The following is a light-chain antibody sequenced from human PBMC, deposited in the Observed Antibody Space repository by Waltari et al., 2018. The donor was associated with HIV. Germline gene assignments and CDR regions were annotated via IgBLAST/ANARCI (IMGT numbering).Light chain of an antibody. CDR3: QSWDNGVRV. J-gene: IGLJ3*02. Sequence: QLALTQSPSASASLGASVRLTCTLSSGQSSYSIAWHQQQPEKGPRFLMRLNSDGSHTRGDGIPDRVSGSASGAERYLTISSLQSEDEADYYCQSWDNGVRVCGGGTKLTVL. V-gene: IGLV4-69*01. CDR1: SGQSSYS. CDR2: LNSDGSH.